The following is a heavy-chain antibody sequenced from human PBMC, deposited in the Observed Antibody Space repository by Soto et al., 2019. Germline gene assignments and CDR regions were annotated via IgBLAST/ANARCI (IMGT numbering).Heavy chain of an antibody. CDR2: ISGSGGST. J-gene: IGHJ4*02. CDR1: GFTFSSYA. CDR3: AKDRIVVVVAATSHPFDY. Sequence: EVQLLESGGGLVQPGGSLRLSCAASGFTFSSYAMSWVRQAPGKGLEWVSAISGSGGSTYYADSVKGRFTISRDNSKNTLYLQMNSLRAEDTAVYYCAKDRIVVVVAATSHPFDYWGQETLVTVSS. D-gene: IGHD2-15*01. V-gene: IGHV3-23*01.